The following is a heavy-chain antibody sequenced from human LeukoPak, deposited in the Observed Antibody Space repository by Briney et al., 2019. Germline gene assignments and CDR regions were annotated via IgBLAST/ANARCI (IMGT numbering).Heavy chain of an antibody. CDR1: GYTFSGHY. J-gene: IGHJ4*02. V-gene: IGHV1-2*02. CDR3: ARWPTVTRPFDY. Sequence: ASVKVSCKASGYTFSGHYMHWVRQAPGQGLEWMGWINPNSGGTNYAQKFQGRVTMTRDTSISTAYMELSRLRSDDTAVYYCARWPTVTRPFDYWGQGTLVTVSS. D-gene: IGHD4-17*01. CDR2: INPNSGGT.